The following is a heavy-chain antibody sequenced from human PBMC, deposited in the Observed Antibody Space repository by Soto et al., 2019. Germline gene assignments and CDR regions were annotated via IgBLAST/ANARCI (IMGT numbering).Heavy chain of an antibody. J-gene: IGHJ6*02. CDR3: AAELGFGKLSVV. D-gene: IGHD3-10*01. CDR2: IIPLFGTT. CDR1: GDTFKNCA. Sequence: QVQVVQSGVDVRRPGASVKVSCKASGDTFKNCAISWVRQAPGQGLEWMGGIIPLFGTTDFAQRFQGRLTITTDESATTAYMELGRLRSEDTATYSCAAELGFGKLSVVWGQGTTVIVSS. V-gene: IGHV1-69*01.